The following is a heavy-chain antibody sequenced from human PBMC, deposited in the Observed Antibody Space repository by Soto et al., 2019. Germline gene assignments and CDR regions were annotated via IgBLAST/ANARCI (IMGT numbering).Heavy chain of an antibody. D-gene: IGHD2-21*02. Sequence: QVQLVESGGGVVQPGRSLRLSCAASGFTFSSYGMHWVRQAPGKGLEWVAVISYDGSNKYYADSVKGRFTISRDNSKNTLYLRMNSLRAEDTAVYYCAKALVVVTAIRSPGDGYYYYGMDVWGQGTTVTVSS. CDR2: ISYDGSNK. CDR1: GFTFSSYG. J-gene: IGHJ6*02. V-gene: IGHV3-30*18. CDR3: AKALVVVTAIRSPGDGYYYYGMDV.